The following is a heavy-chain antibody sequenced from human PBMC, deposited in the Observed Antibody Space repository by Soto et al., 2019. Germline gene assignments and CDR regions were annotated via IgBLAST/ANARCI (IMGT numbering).Heavy chain of an antibody. J-gene: IGHJ6*02. CDR3: ARVNVEYYDFWSGPSLYGMDV. V-gene: IGHV3-21*01. CDR2: ISSSSSYI. CDR1: GFTFSSYS. Sequence: PGGSLRLSCAASGFTFSSYSMNWVRQAPGKGLEWVSSISSSSSYIYYADSVKGRFTISRDNAKNSLYLQMNSLRAEDTAVYYCARVNVEYYDFWSGPSLYGMDVWGQGTTVTVSS. D-gene: IGHD3-3*01.